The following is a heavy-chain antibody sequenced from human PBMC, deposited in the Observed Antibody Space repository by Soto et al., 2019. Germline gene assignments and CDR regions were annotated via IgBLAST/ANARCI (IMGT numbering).Heavy chain of an antibody. D-gene: IGHD3-22*01. CDR2: IDPIVGST. J-gene: IGHJ4*02. CDR3: ARAEHYASSGYYYPLDY. CDR1: AYTFTSYH. V-gene: IGHV1-46*01. Sequence: ASVNVSCKASAYTFTSYHMQWVRQAPGQGLEGMGIIDPIVGSTSYAQKLQGRVTITRDTSTSTVYMELSSLTSEDTAVYYCARAEHYASSGYYYPLDYWGQGTLVTVSS.